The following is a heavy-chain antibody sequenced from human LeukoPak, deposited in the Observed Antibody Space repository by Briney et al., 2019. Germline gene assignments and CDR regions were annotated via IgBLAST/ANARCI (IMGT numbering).Heavy chain of an antibody. CDR2: IRSKTNNYAT. CDR1: GFTFSGSD. D-gene: IGHD3-22*01. V-gene: IGHV3-73*01. CDR3: TRHNYDRSGYGAFDI. J-gene: IGHJ3*02. Sequence: GGSLRLSCAASGFTFSGSDIHWVRQASGEGVEWGGHIRSKTNNYATADAASVKGRFTFSRDDSKNTAYIQMNSLKTEDTAVYYCTRHNYDRSGYGAFDIWGQGTMVTVSS.